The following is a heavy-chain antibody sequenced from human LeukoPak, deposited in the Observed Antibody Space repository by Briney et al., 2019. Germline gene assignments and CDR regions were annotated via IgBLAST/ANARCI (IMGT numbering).Heavy chain of an antibody. CDR3: ASSDGLPPRSDSSYDVFDY. CDR1: GGSFSGYY. V-gene: IGHV4-34*01. D-gene: IGHD5-12*01. Sequence: SETLSLTCAVYGGSFSGYYWSWIRQPPGKGLEWIGEINHSGSTNYNPSLKSRVTISLDKSKNHFSLNLSSVTAADTALYYCASSDGLPPRSDSSYDVFDYWGQGTLVTVSS. J-gene: IGHJ4*02. CDR2: INHSGST.